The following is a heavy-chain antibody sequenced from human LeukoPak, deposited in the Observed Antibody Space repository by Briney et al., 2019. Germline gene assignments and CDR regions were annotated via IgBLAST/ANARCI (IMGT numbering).Heavy chain of an antibody. CDR1: GGSISSGGYY. J-gene: IGHJ4*02. CDR2: IYYSGST. V-gene: IGHV4-31*03. CDR3: ARSGRDGYNLGPIDY. D-gene: IGHD5-24*01. Sequence: SETLSLTCTVPGGSISSGGYYWSWIRQHPGKGLEWIGYIYYSGSTYYNPSLKSRVTLSVDTSKNQFSLKVSSVTAADTAVYYCARSGRDGYNLGPIDYWGQGTQVTVSS.